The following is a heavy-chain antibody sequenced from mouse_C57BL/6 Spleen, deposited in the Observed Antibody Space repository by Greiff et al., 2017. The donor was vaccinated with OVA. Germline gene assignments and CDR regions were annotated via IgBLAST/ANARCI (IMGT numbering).Heavy chain of an antibody. CDR2: IDPETGGT. CDR1: GYTFTDYE. CDR3: TRSGYYGYWYFDV. J-gene: IGHJ1*03. V-gene: IGHV1-15*01. D-gene: IGHD1-1*01. Sequence: QVQLQQSGAELVRPGASVTLSCKASGYTFTDYEMHWVKQTPVHGLEWIGAIDPETGGTAYNQKFKGKAILTADKYSSTAYMELRSLTSEDSAVYYCTRSGYYGYWYFDVWGTGTTVTVSS.